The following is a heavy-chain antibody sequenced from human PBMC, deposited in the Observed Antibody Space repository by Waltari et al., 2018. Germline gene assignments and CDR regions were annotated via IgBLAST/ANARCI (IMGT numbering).Heavy chain of an antibody. J-gene: IGHJ4*02. V-gene: IGHV1-18*01. CDR3: ARGGLDSGSYLPTPDPLGY. D-gene: IGHD1-26*01. Sequence: QVQLVQSGTEVKKPGASVKVSCKASGYTFTSYGISWVRQATGQGLGWMGWSSVNKRNTNYAPKLQGRTTRTTDTSTNTAYMELRSLRYDDTAVYYCARGGLDSGSYLPTPDPLGYWGQGTLVTVSS. CDR2: SSVNKRNT. CDR1: GYTFTSYG.